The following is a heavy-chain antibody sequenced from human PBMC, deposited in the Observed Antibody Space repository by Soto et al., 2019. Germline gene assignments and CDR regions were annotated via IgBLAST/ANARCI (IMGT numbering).Heavy chain of an antibody. V-gene: IGHV4-59*01. CDR2: IYYSGST. J-gene: IGHJ4*02. D-gene: IGHD6-19*01. CDR3: ARAEPGYSSGWYFDY. Sequence: SETLSLTCTVSGGSISSYYWSWIRQPPGKGLEWIGYIYYSGSTNYNPSLKSRVTISVDTSKNQFSLKLSSVTAADTAVYYCARAEPGYSSGWYFDYWGQGTLVTVSS. CDR1: GGSISSYY.